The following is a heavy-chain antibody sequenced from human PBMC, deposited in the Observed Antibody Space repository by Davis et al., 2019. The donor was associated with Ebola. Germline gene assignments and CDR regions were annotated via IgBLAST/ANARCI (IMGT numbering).Heavy chain of an antibody. Sequence: GESLNPPCAASGFTLRSYWMHWVRQAPGKGLVWVSRINSDGSSTSYADSVKGRFTISRDNAKNTLYLQMNSLRAEDTAVYYCARGQGWLQHWGQGTLVTVSS. CDR2: INSDGSST. J-gene: IGHJ1*01. CDR1: GFTLRSYW. D-gene: IGHD2-15*01. CDR3: ARGQGWLQH. V-gene: IGHV3-74*01.